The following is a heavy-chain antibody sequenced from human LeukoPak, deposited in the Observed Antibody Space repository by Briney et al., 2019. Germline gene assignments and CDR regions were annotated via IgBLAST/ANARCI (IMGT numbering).Heavy chain of an antibody. CDR1: GFIFSSYW. V-gene: IGHV3-7*01. CDR2: IKDDGNEQ. D-gene: IGHD3-3*01. Sequence: TGGSLRLSCVASGFIFSSYWMSWVRQAPGKGLEWVANIKDDGNEQYYVDSVRGRFTIFRDNAKNSLYLQMNSLRVEDTAMYYCARDPYFDAFDMWGQGTMVTVPS. CDR3: ARDPYFDAFDM. J-gene: IGHJ3*02.